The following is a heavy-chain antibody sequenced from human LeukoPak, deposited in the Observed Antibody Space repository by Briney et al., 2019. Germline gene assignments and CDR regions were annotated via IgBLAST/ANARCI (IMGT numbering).Heavy chain of an antibody. Sequence: TPSETLSLTCTVSGGSISSYYWSWIRQPPGKGLEWIGYIYYSGSTNYNPSLKSRVTISVDTSKNQFSLKLSSVTAADTAVYYCARGSQSYSSSSGDYYYYMDVWGKGTTVTVSS. V-gene: IGHV4-59*01. CDR3: ARGSQSYSSSSGDYYYYMDV. CDR1: GGSISSYY. CDR2: IYYSGST. D-gene: IGHD6-6*01. J-gene: IGHJ6*03.